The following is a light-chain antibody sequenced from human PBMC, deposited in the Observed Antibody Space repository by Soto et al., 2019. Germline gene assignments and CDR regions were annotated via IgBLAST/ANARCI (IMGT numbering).Light chain of an antibody. CDR2: KAS. CDR1: RSINSW. Sequence: DIQMTQSPSTLSASIGDRVTITCRASRSINSWLAWYQQKPGKAPKLLIYKASTLESGVPSRFSGSGSGTEFTLTISCLQPDDFATYYCQQLDSYPLTFGGGTKVDIK. V-gene: IGKV1-5*03. J-gene: IGKJ4*01. CDR3: QQLDSYPLT.